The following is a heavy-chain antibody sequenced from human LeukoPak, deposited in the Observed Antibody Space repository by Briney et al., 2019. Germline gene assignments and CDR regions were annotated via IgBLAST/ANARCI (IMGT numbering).Heavy chain of an antibody. J-gene: IGHJ5*02. CDR1: GGSISSSSYY. CDR3: ARTIVVVPAAIANWFDP. CDR2: IYYSGST. D-gene: IGHD2-2*02. Sequence: PSETLSLTCTVSGGSISSSSYYWGWIRQPPGKGLEWFVSIYYSGSTYYNPSLKSRVTISVDTSKNQFSLKLSSVTAADTAVYYCARTIVVVPAAIANWFDPWGQGTLVTVSS. V-gene: IGHV4-39*01.